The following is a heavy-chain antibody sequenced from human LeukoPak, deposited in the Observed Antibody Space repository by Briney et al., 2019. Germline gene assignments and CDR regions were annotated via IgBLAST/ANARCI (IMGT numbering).Heavy chain of an antibody. J-gene: IGHJ3*02. Sequence: PGGSLRLSCTASGFTFSNAWMSWVRQAPGKGLEWVGRIKSKSDGGTTDYAAPVKGRFTISRDDSKNTLYLQMNSLETEDTAVYYYIRLWFGEFIWGQGTMVSVSS. CDR1: GFTFSNAW. CDR3: IRLWFGEFI. CDR2: IKSKSDGGTT. D-gene: IGHD3-10*01. V-gene: IGHV3-15*01.